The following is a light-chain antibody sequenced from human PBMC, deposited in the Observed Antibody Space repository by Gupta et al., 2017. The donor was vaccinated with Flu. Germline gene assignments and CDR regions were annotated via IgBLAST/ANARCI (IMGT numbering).Light chain of an antibody. J-gene: IGLJ1*01. CDR1: SSNIGSNY. V-gene: IGLV1-47*01. Sequence: VTNSCSGSSSNIGSNYVHWYPQLPGAAPKLLVYRNNQRPSGVPDRFSGSKSGTSASLAITGVRSEDEADYLCAAWDDSLSGFYVFGTGTKVTVL. CDR2: RNN. CDR3: AAWDDSLSGFYV.